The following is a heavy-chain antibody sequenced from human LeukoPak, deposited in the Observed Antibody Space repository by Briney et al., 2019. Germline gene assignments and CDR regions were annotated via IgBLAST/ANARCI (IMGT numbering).Heavy chain of an antibody. D-gene: IGHD5-12*01. J-gene: IGHJ5*02. V-gene: IGHV4-4*02. Sequence: GSLRLSCAASGFTFSSYWMSWVRQAPGKGLEWIGQINHSGSTNYNPSLKSRLTISVDTSKNHFSLKLSSVTAADTAVYYCARMGTVGGYDLVWFDPWGQGTLVTVSS. CDR3: ARMGTVGGYDLVWFDP. CDR1: GFTFSSYW. CDR2: INHSGST.